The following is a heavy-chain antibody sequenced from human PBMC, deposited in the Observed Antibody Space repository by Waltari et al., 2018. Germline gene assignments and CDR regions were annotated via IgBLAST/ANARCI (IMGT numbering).Heavy chain of an antibody. CDR3: ARGPQGYSDV. Sequence: QVQLQQWGAGLLKPSETLSLTCAVYGGSFSGYYWSWIRQPPGKGLEWIGEINHSGSTNYNPSLKSRVTISVDTSKNQFSLKLSSVTAADTAVYYCARGPQGYSDVWGQGTTVTVSS. J-gene: IGHJ6*02. D-gene: IGHD2-21*01. CDR2: INHSGST. CDR1: GGSFSGYY. V-gene: IGHV4-34*01.